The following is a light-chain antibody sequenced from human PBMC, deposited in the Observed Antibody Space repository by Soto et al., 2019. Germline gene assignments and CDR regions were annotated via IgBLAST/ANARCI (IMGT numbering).Light chain of an antibody. V-gene: IGKV1-33*01. CDR2: DAS. CDR3: QHYDTLPLA. J-gene: IGKJ5*01. CDR1: QDIRKY. Sequence: DIQMTQSPSSLSASVGDRVTITCQASQDIRKYLNWYQQKPGKAPKLLIYDASNLETGVPSRFSGSGSGTDFTFTISSLQPEDIATYYCQHYDTLPLAFGQGTRLEIK.